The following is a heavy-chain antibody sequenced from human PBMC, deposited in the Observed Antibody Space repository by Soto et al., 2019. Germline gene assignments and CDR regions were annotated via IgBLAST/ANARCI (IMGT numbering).Heavy chain of an antibody. Sequence: EVQLLESGGGLVQPGGSLRLSCAASGFTFSSYAMSWVRQAPGKGLEWVSAISGSGGSTYYADSVKGRFTISRDNSKNTLYLQMNSLRAEDTAVYYCAKDLQWLVLGGYYYGMDVWGQGTTVTVSS. V-gene: IGHV3-23*01. D-gene: IGHD6-19*01. CDR2: ISGSGGST. J-gene: IGHJ6*02. CDR1: GFTFSSYA. CDR3: AKDLQWLVLGGYYYGMDV.